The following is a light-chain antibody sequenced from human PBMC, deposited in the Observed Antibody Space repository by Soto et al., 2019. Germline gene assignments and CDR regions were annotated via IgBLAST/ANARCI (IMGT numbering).Light chain of an antibody. V-gene: IGLV2-23*01. J-gene: IGLJ3*02. Sequence: QSALTHPASVSGSPGPSITISCTGTNNDVANYNLVSWYQQHPGKAPKLRIYEGSKRPSGVSNRFSGSKSANTASLTISGLQAEDEADYYCCSYAGSRSWVFGGGTKLTVL. CDR2: EGS. CDR3: CSYAGSRSWV. CDR1: NNDVANYNL.